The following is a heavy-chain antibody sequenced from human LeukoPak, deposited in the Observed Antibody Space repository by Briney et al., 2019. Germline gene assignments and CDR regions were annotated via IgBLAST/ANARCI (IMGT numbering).Heavy chain of an antibody. J-gene: IGHJ4*02. CDR3: ARGRSRIAAAGTGVFDY. D-gene: IGHD6-13*01. V-gene: IGHV3-33*01. CDR1: GFTFSSYG. CDR2: IWYDGSNK. Sequence: GRSLRLSCAASGFTFSSYGMHWVRQAPGKGLEWVAVIWYDGSNKYYADSVKGRFTISRDNSKNTLYLQMNSLRAEDTAVYYCARGRSRIAAAGTGVFDYWGQGTLVTVSS.